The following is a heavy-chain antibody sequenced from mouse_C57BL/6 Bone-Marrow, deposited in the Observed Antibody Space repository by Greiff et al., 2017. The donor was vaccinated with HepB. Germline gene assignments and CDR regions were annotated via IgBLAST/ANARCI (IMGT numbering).Heavy chain of an antibody. J-gene: IGHJ1*03. Sequence: QVQLKQSGPGLVQPSQRLSITCTVSGFSLTSYGVHWVRQSPGKGLEWLGVIWSGGSTDYNAAFISRLSISKDNSKSQVVFKMNSLQADDTAIYYCARNSVYGSSRWYFDVWGTGTTVTVSS. CDR1: GFSLTSYG. CDR3: ARNSVYGSSRWYFDV. CDR2: IWSGGST. D-gene: IGHD1-1*01. V-gene: IGHV2-2*01.